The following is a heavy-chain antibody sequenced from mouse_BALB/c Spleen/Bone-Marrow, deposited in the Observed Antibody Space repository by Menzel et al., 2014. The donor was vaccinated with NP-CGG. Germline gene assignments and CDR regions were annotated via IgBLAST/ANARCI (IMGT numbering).Heavy chain of an antibody. V-gene: IGHV2-4-1*01. CDR3: ASNWDYAMDY. CDR1: GFSLTSYG. Sequence: VMLVESGPGLVQPSQSLSITCTVSGFSLTSYGVHWVRQSPGKGLEWLGVIWSGGSTDYNAAFISRLSISKDNSKSXVFFKMNSLQADDTAIYYCASNWDYAMDYWGQGTSVTVSS. CDR2: IWSGGST. J-gene: IGHJ4*01. D-gene: IGHD4-1*01.